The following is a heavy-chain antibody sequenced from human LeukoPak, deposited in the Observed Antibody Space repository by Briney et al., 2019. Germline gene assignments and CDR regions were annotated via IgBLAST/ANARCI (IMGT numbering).Heavy chain of an antibody. CDR3: AKGSDGYYGSGSGSC. CDR1: GFTFSSYS. CDR2: ISSLSGTI. V-gene: IGHV3-48*01. J-gene: IGHJ4*02. D-gene: IGHD3-10*01. Sequence: PGQSLRLSCAASGFTFSSYSMNWVRQAPGEGLEWVSYISSLSGTIYYADSVKGRFTISRDNAKNSLYLQMDSLRAEDTAVYYCAKGSDGYYGSGSGSCWGQGTLVTVSS.